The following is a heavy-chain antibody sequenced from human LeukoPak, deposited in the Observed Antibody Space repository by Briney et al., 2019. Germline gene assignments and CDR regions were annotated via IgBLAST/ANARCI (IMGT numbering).Heavy chain of an antibody. CDR2: IYYSGST. CDR1: GGSISSYY. D-gene: IGHD3-22*01. Sequence: SETLSLTCTVSGGSISSYYWSWIRQPPGKGLEWIGYIYYSGSTNYNPSLKSRVTISVDTSKNQFSLKLRSVTAADTAVYYCARGVSYYDSSGYYNEYFQHWGQGTLVTVSS. V-gene: IGHV4-59*08. CDR3: ARGVSYYDSSGYYNEYFQH. J-gene: IGHJ1*01.